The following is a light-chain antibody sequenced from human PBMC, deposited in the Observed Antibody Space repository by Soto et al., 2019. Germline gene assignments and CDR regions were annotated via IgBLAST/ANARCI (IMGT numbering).Light chain of an antibody. Sequence: QSALTQPRSVSGSPGQSVTISCTGTSSDVGYYNYVSWYQHHPDEAPKLMIYDVSERPSGVPDRFSGSKSGNTASLTISGLQAEDEADYYCCSYAGSYSHVVFGGGTKLTVL. CDR1: SSDVGYYNY. V-gene: IGLV2-11*01. CDR2: DVS. CDR3: CSYAGSYSHVV. J-gene: IGLJ2*01.